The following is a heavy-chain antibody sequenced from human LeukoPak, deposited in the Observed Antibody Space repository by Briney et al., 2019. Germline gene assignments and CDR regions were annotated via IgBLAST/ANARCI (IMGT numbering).Heavy chain of an antibody. CDR1: GLTVSSNY. D-gene: IGHD1-14*01. V-gene: IGHV3-53*01. CDR3: ARDLNRRALDI. J-gene: IGHJ3*02. Sequence: GGSLRLSCPASGLTVSSNYMTWVRQAPGKGLEWVSVIYRTESGGSKYYADSVKGRFTISRDNSKNTLYLQTNSLRVEDTAVYYCARDLNRRALDIWGQGTMVTVSS. CDR2: IYRTESGGSK.